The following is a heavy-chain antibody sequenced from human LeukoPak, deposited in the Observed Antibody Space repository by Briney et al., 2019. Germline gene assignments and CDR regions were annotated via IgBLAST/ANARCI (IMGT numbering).Heavy chain of an antibody. CDR1: GVTLTGYA. J-gene: IGHJ4*02. D-gene: IGHD6-25*01. Sequence: SLKVSCELSGVTLTGYAISSGLEAPGQRLKWMGAIVPIIGPDNHAPRFQGRLKITADESTSTAYMELNSLRSEDTAVYYCAREGQRAFGYWGQGTLVTVSS. CDR3: AREGQRAFGY. V-gene: IGHV1-69*13. CDR2: IVPIIGPD.